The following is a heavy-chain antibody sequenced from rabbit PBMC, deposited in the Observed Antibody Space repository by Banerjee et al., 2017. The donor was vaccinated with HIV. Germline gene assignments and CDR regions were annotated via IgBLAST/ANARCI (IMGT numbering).Heavy chain of an antibody. J-gene: IGHJ4*01. CDR2: IYTGSSGST. D-gene: IGHD1-1*01. CDR3: ARDLTGVIGWNFDL. Sequence: DLFKPGASLTLTCTASGFSFSSSYWMCWVRQAPGKGLEWIACIYTGSSGSTHYASWVNGRFTISRSTTLNTVTLQMTSLTAADTATYFCARDLTGVIGWNFDLWGQGTLVTVS. V-gene: IGHV1S40*01. CDR1: GFSFSSSYW.